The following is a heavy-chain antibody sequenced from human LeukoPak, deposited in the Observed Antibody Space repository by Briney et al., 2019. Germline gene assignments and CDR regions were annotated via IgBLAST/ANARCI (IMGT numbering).Heavy chain of an antibody. J-gene: IGHJ4*02. CDR1: GVSFSAYS. D-gene: IGHD2-21*01. V-gene: IGHV4-34*04. CDR3: ARIRCGHTDVVCYNY. CDR2: IIPGGGV. Sequence: SETLSLTCAVHGVSFSAYSWSWIRQSPGRGLEWIGEIIPGGGVINNPSLKSRATISGDTPENQFSLSLTSVTAADTAVYYCARIRCGHTDVVCYNYWGLGTLVTVSS.